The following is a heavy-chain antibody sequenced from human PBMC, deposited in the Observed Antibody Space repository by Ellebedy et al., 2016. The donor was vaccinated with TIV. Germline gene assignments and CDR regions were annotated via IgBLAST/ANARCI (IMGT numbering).Heavy chain of an antibody. CDR1: GFTFSSYW. V-gene: IGHV3-7*01. D-gene: IGHD6-19*01. CDR2: IKQDGSEK. Sequence: GGSLRLSCAASGFTFSSYWMSWVRQAPGKGLEWVANIKQDGSEKYYVDSMKGRFTISRDNAKNSLYLQMNSLRAEDTAVYYCAREDSSGWYKFSSWGQGTLVTVSS. J-gene: IGHJ5*02. CDR3: AREDSSGWYKFSS.